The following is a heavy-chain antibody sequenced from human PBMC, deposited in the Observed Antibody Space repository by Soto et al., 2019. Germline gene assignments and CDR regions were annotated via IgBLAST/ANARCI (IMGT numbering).Heavy chain of an antibody. J-gene: IGHJ6*02. CDR1: GGSISTYY. CDR3: ASSSLYGMDV. V-gene: IGHV4-4*07. CDR2: IDTSGNT. Sequence: SETLSLTCTVSGGSISTYYWSWIRQPAGKGLEWIGRIDTSGNTNYNPSLKSRVTMSVDTSKNQFSLKVGSVTAADTAVYYCASSSLYGMDVWGQGTTVTVSS.